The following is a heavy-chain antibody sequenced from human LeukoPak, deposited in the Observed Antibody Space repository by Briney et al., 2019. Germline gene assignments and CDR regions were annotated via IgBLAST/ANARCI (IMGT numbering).Heavy chain of an antibody. Sequence: GGSLRLSCAVSGFTVSGNYMSWVRQAPGKGLEWVSLIYSGGTTYYADSVKGRLTISRDNSKNTLYLQMNSLRAEDTAVYYCARAVLNWYDSSGYYLDYWGQGTLVTVSS. V-gene: IGHV3-53*01. CDR2: IYSGGTT. J-gene: IGHJ4*02. CDR3: ARAVLNWYDSSGYYLDY. CDR1: GFTVSGNY. D-gene: IGHD3-22*01.